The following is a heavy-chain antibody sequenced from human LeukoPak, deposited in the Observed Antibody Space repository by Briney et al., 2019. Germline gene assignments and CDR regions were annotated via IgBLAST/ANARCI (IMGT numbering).Heavy chain of an antibody. Sequence: PSGTLSLTCTVSGGSISSGDYYWSWIRQPPGKGLEWIGYIYYSGSTYYNPSLKSRVTISVDTSKNQFSLKLSSVTAADTAAYYCARDARQSPPFSFDYWGQGTLVTVSS. CDR3: ARDARQSPPFSFDY. V-gene: IGHV4-30-4*01. CDR2: IYYSGST. J-gene: IGHJ4*02. CDR1: GGSISSGDYY.